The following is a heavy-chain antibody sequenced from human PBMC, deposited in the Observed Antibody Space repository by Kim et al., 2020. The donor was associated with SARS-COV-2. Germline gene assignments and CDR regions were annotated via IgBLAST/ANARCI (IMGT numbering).Heavy chain of an antibody. V-gene: IGHV1-18*01. CDR2: ISAYNGNT. J-gene: IGHJ4*02. CDR1: GYTFTSYG. Sequence: ASVKVSCKASGYTFTSYGISWVRQAPGQGLEWMGWISAYNGNTNYAQKLQGRVTMTTDTSTSTAYMELRSLRSDDTAVYYCATVGHYGSGSYYNGDYWGQGTLVTVSS. CDR3: ATVGHYGSGSYYNGDY. D-gene: IGHD3-10*01.